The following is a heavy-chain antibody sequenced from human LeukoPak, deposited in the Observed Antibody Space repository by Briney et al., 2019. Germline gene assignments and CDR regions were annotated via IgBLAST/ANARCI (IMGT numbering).Heavy chain of an antibody. Sequence: GGSLRLSCAASGFTFSSYWMSWVRQAPGKGLEWVANIKQDGSEKYYVDSVKGRFTISRDNAKNSLYLQMNSLRAEDTAVYYCARDKGGRDYYYYGMDAWGQGTTVTVSS. CDR2: IKQDGSEK. D-gene: IGHD2-15*01. CDR3: ARDKGGRDYYYYGMDA. V-gene: IGHV3-7*01. J-gene: IGHJ6*02. CDR1: GFTFSSYW.